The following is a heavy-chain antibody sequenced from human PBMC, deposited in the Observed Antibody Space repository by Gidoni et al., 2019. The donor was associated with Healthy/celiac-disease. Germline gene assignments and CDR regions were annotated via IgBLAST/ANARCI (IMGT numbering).Heavy chain of an antibody. J-gene: IGHJ6*02. CDR2: INAGNGNT. D-gene: IGHD2-15*01. CDR3: ARDETPYCSGGSCPDNYYYYGMDV. Sequence: VQLVQSGAEEKKPGASVKVSCKTSGYSFSSNGIHWVRQAPGQRLGWMGWINAGNGNTKDSQKLQDRVTISRDTSASTAYMELSSLRSEDTAVYYCARDETPYCSGGSCPDNYYYYGMDVWGQGTTVTVSS. V-gene: IGHV1-3*05. CDR1: GYSFSSNG.